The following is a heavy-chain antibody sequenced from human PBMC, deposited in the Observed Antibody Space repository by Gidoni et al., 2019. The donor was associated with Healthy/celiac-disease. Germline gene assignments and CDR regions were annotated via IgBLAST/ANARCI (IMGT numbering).Heavy chain of an antibody. D-gene: IGHD3-3*01. J-gene: IGHJ4*02. CDR2: IIPIFGTA. CDR1: GGTFSSYA. Sequence: QVQLVQSGAEVKKPGSSVKVSCKASGGTFSSYAISWVRQAPGQGLEWMGGIIPIFGTANYAQKFQGRVTITADESTSTAYMELSSLRSEDTAVYYCARHYDFWSGYSTYYFDYWGQGTLVTVSS. CDR3: ARHYDFWSGYSTYYFDY. V-gene: IGHV1-69*01.